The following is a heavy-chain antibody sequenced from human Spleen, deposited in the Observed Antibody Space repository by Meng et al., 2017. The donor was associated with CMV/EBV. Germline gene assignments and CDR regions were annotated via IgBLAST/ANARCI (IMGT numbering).Heavy chain of an antibody. CDR3: ARVQEMSAGSYQGHYFDY. CDR1: GGSFSGYS. D-gene: IGHD1-26*01. Sequence: SETLSLTCAVYGGSFSGYSWSWIRQPPGKGLEWIGEVNHSGSTNYNPSLKSRLSISVDTSKNQFSLKLRSVTAADTAVYYCARVQEMSAGSYQGHYFDYWGQGTLVTVSS. J-gene: IGHJ4*02. V-gene: IGHV4-34*01. CDR2: VNHSGST.